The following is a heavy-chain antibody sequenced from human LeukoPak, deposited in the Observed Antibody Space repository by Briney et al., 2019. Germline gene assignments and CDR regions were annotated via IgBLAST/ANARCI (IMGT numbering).Heavy chain of an antibody. D-gene: IGHD5-18*01. Sequence: SETLSLTCTVSDGSVSNYYWSWIRQPPGKGLEWIGYIFSSGTTNYNPSLRGRVAISVDTSKNQVSLNLRSVTAADTAVYYCASIGYSYGYSPYYYMDVWGKGTTVTVSS. V-gene: IGHV4-59*02. CDR2: IFSSGTT. CDR3: ASIGYSYGYSPYYYMDV. CDR1: DGSVSNYY. J-gene: IGHJ6*03.